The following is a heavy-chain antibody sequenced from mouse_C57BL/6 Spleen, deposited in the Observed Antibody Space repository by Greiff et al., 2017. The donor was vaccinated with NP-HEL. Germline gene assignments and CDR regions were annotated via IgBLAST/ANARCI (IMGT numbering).Heavy chain of an antibody. D-gene: IGHD3-2*02. J-gene: IGHJ2*01. CDR2: INPSTGGT. CDR1: GYSFTGYY. Sequence: EVQLQQSGPELVKPGASVKISCKASGYSFTGYYMNWVKQSPEKSLEWIGEINPSTGGTTYNQKFKAKATLTVDKSSSTAYMQLKSLTSEDSAVYYCARGTAQATWDYFDYWGQGTTLTVSS. V-gene: IGHV1-42*01. CDR3: ARGTAQATWDYFDY.